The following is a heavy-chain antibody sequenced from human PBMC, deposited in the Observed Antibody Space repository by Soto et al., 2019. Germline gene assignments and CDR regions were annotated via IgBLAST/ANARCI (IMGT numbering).Heavy chain of an antibody. CDR3: ARARTNYYGRAYFDY. CDR2: IYYSGST. D-gene: IGHD3-22*01. Sequence: PSETLSLTCTVSGGSISSSSYYWGWIRQPPGKGLEWIGYIYYSGSTNYNPSLKSRVTISVDTSKNQFSLKLSSVTAADTAVYYCARARTNYYGRAYFDYWGQGTLVTVSS. CDR1: GGSISSSSYY. V-gene: IGHV4-61*05. J-gene: IGHJ4*02.